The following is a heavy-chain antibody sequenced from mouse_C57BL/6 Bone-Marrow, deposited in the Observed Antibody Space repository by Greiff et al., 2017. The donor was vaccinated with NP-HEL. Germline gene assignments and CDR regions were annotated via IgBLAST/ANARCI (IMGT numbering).Heavy chain of an antibody. D-gene: IGHD2-5*01. Sequence: QVQLQQSGPGLVQPSQSLSITCTVSGFSLTSYGVHWVRQSPGKGLEWLGVIWSGGSTDYNAAFISRLSISKDNSKSQVFFKMNSLQADDTAIYYCAGETIVTSYYAMDYWGQGTSVTVSS. CDR3: AGETIVTSYYAMDY. V-gene: IGHV2-2*01. J-gene: IGHJ4*01. CDR1: GFSLTSYG. CDR2: IWSGGST.